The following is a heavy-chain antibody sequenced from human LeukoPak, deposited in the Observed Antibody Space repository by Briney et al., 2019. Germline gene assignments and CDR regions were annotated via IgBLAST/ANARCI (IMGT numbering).Heavy chain of an antibody. D-gene: IGHD3-10*01. CDR2: IYHSGST. CDR1: GGSISSDGYY. Sequence: PSQTLCLTCTVSGGSISSDGYYWSWIRQPPGKSLEWIGYIYHSGSTYYNPSLKSRVTISVDTSKNQFSLKLSSVTASDTPVYYCVRVRGHPGYYFDYWGQGTLVVVSS. V-gene: IGHV4-30-2*05. J-gene: IGHJ4*02. CDR3: VRVRGHPGYYFDY.